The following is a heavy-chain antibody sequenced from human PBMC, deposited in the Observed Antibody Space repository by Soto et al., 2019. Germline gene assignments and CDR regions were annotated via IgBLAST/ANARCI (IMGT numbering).Heavy chain of an antibody. V-gene: IGHV4-34*01. CDR2: INHSGST. J-gene: IGHJ6*02. CDR3: ARDDFWSGYHTDYYYYYGMDV. Sequence: TSETLSLTCAVYGGSFSGYYWSWIRQPPGKGLEWIGEINHSGSTNYNPSLKSRVTISVDTSKNQFSLKLSSVTAADTAVYYCARDDFWSGYHTDYYYYYGMDVWGQGTTVTVSS. CDR1: GGSFSGYY. D-gene: IGHD3-3*01.